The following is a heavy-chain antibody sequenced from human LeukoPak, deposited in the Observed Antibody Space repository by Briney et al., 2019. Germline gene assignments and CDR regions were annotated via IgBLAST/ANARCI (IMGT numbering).Heavy chain of an antibody. CDR3: ARDSLGYWYFDL. V-gene: IGHV4-59*13. J-gene: IGHJ2*01. CDR2: ISYSGGT. Sequence: SETLSLTCTVSGDSISNYYWSWIRQPPGKGLEWIGYISYSGGTNYNPSLKSRVTISVDTSKSQFSLKLSSVTAADTAVYYCARDSLGYWYFDLWGRGTLVTVSS. CDR1: GDSISNYY.